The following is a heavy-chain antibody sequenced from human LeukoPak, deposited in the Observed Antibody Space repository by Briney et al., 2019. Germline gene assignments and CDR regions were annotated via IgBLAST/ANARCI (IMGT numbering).Heavy chain of an antibody. V-gene: IGHV1-18*01. D-gene: IGHD3-10*01. CDR3: SREEYLSGSYVDD. J-gene: IGHJ4*02. CDR2: ISVHKGNT. CDR1: GNIFNSYG. Sequence: VASVKVSCKASGNIFNSYGFSWVRQAPGQGLEWIGWISVHKGNTEYAQKFQGRVSMTADTSTSTVYMELRSLRSDDTAVYYCSREEYLSGSYVDDWGQGTLVTVSS.